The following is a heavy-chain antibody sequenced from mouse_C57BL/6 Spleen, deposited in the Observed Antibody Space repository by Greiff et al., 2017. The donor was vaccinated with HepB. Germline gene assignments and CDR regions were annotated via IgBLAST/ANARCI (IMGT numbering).Heavy chain of an antibody. V-gene: IGHV1-82*01. J-gene: IGHJ2*01. CDR3: ARTYYYGSSYFDY. Sequence: VQLQQSGPELVKPGASVKISCKASGYAFSSSWMNWVKQRPGKGLAGIGRLYPGDGDTNYNGKFKGKATLTADKSSSTAYMQLSSLPSEDSAVYFCARTYYYGSSYFDYWGQGTTLTVSS. CDR1: GYAFSSSW. CDR2: LYPGDGDT. D-gene: IGHD1-1*01.